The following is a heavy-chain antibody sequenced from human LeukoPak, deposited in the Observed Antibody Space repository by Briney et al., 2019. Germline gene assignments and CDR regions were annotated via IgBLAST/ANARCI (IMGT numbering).Heavy chain of an antibody. D-gene: IGHD3-10*01. V-gene: IGHV3-7*01. CDR3: ARDKDFTIDY. CDR2: MRTDGSVP. Sequence: GGSLRLSCTGSGLTFNSYWMSWVRQAPGKGLEWVANMRTDGSVPSYVDSVKGRFTISRDNAKSSLYLQMNNLRVEDTAVYYCARDKDFTIDYWGQGTLVTVSS. J-gene: IGHJ4*02. CDR1: GLTFNSYW.